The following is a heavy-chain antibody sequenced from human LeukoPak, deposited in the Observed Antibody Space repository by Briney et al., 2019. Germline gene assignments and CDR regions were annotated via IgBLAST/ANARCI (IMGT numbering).Heavy chain of an antibody. V-gene: IGHV3-7*01. J-gene: IGHJ4*02. CDR2: IKQDGSEK. CDR3: ARDWVVDNTYYFDY. Sequence: GGSLRLSCAASGFTVSSYWMSWVRQAPGKGLEWVANIKQDGSEKYYVDSVKGRFTISRDNAKNSLYLQMNSLRAEDTAVYYCARDWVVDNTYYFDYWGQGTLVTVSS. CDR1: GFTVSSYW. D-gene: IGHD2-2*01.